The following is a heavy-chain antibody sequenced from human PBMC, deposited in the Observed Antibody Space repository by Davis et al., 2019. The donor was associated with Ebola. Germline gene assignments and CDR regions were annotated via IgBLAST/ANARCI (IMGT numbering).Heavy chain of an antibody. CDR3: ARAVFHEVLDS. Sequence: GSLRLSCAASGFTFSNYAMHWVRQAPGKGLEWVAVVSHSEREKFYADSVKGRFTISRDNSENTLYLQMDSLTADDTAVYFCARAVFHEVLDSWGQGTPVTVSS. CDR2: VSHSEREK. CDR1: GFTFSNYA. J-gene: IGHJ4*02. D-gene: IGHD3-3*01. V-gene: IGHV3-30*04.